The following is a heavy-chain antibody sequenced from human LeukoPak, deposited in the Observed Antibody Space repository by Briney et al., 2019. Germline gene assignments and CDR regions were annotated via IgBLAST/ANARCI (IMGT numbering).Heavy chain of an antibody. CDR1: GGSISSSSYY. CDR2: IYYSGST. CDR3: ARDQVAGATSFDY. D-gene: IGHD1-26*01. V-gene: IGHV4-39*07. Sequence: SETLSLICTVSGGSISSSSYYWGWIRQPPGKGLEWIGSIYYSGSTYYNPSLKSRVTISVDTSKNQFSLKLRSVTAADTAVYYCARDQVAGATSFDYWGQGTLVTVPS. J-gene: IGHJ4*02.